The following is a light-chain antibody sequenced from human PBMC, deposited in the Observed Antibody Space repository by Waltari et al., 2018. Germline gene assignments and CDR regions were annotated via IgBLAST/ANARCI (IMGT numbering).Light chain of an antibody. CDR3: HSRETFSTRL. V-gene: IGLV3-19*01. CDR2: GPG. Sequence: SSDLTQDPSVSVALGQTVRIPCQGHSLRSYYSSWYQQRPGQAPILVLYGPGNRPSGIPDRFSGSTSGNTTSLTITGAQAEDEADYYCHSRETFSTRLFGGGTRLTV. CDR1: SLRSYY. J-gene: IGLJ2*01.